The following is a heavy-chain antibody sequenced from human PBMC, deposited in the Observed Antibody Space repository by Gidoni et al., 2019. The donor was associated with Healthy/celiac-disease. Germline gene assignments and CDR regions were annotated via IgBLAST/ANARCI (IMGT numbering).Heavy chain of an antibody. D-gene: IGHD3-3*01. V-gene: IGHV4-39*01. Sequence: QLQLQESGPGLVKPSETLSLTCTVSGGSISSSSYYWGWIRQPPGKGLEWIGSIYYSGSTYYNPSLKSRVTISVDTSKNQFSLKLSSVTAADTAVYYCARLGYDFWSGYMDYWGQGTLVTVSS. CDR1: GGSISSSSYY. J-gene: IGHJ4*02. CDR2: IYYSGST. CDR3: ARLGYDFWSGYMDY.